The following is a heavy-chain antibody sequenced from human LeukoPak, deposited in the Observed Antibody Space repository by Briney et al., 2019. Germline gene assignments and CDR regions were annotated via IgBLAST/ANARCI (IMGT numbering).Heavy chain of an antibody. CDR3: ARDQGTRIVVVPAYDYYYGMDV. V-gene: IGHV3-7*03. CDR2: IKQEGSEK. D-gene: IGHD2-2*01. CDR1: GFTFGSFW. J-gene: IGHJ6*04. Sequence: GGSLRLSWAASGFTFGSFWMGWVGQAQGRGLGWVANIKQEGSEKYYVDSVKGRFTISRDNAKNSLYLQMNSLRAEDTAVYYCARDQGTRIVVVPAYDYYYGMDVWGKGTTVTVSS.